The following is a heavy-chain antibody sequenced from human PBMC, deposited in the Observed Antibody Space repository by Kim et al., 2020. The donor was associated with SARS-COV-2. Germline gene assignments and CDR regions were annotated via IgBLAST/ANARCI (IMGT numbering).Heavy chain of an antibody. CDR1: GYTLTELS. CDR3: ATSPAVAGTYYYYYGMDV. CDR2: FDPEDGET. Sequence: ASVKVSCKVSGYTLTELSMHWVRQAPGKGLEWMGGFDPEDGETIYAQKLQGRVTMTEDTSTDTAYMELSSLRSEDTAVYYCATSPAVAGTYYYYYGMDVWGQGTTVTVSS. V-gene: IGHV1-24*01. D-gene: IGHD6-19*01. J-gene: IGHJ6*02.